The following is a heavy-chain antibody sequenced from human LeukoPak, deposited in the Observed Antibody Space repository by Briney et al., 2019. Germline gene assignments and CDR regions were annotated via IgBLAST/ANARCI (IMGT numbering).Heavy chain of an antibody. V-gene: IGHV4-34*01. CDR1: GGSFSGYY. CDR3: ARAFFPAPGYFDY. D-gene: IGHD3-3*01. CDR2: INRSGST. J-gene: IGHJ4*02. Sequence: SETLSLTCAVYGGSFSGYYWSWIRQPPGKGLEWIGEINRSGSTNYNPSLKSRVTISVDTSKNQFSLKLSSVTAADTAVYYCARAFFPAPGYFDYWGQGTLVTVSS.